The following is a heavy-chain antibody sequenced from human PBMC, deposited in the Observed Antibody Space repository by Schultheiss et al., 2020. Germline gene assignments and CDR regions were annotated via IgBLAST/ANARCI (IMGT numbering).Heavy chain of an antibody. CDR2: IYDSGST. CDR3: ARSDGGDLDY. J-gene: IGHJ4*02. CDR1: GGSISSNY. D-gene: IGHD4-23*01. V-gene: IGHV4-4*07. Sequence: SATVTLTCAVSGGSISSNYWSWIRQPAGKGLEWIGRIYDSGSTNYNPSLKSRVTMSVDTSKNQFSLKLNSVAAADTAIYYCARSDGGDLDYWGQGTLVTVAS.